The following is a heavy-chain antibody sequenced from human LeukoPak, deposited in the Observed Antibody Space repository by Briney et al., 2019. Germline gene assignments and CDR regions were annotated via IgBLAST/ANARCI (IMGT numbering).Heavy chain of an antibody. CDR2: INPSGGST. J-gene: IGHJ4*02. CDR1: GYTFTSYY. V-gene: IGHV1-46*01. D-gene: IGHD5-12*01. CDR3: ARDFGYSGYDFPYYFDY. Sequence: ASVKVSCKASGYTFTSYYMHWVRQAPGQGLEWMGIINPSGGSTSYAQKFQGRVTMTRDTSTSTVYMELSSLRSEDTAVYYCARDFGYSGYDFPYYFDYWGQGTLVTVSS.